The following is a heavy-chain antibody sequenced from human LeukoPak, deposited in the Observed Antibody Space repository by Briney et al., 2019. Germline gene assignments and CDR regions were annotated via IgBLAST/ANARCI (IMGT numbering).Heavy chain of an antibody. D-gene: IGHD6-19*01. J-gene: IGHJ4*02. CDR3: ARGNIAVAGFDY. Sequence: GGSLRLSCAASGFTFTDDYMDWVRQAPGKGPEWVERIRIRANCYTTKYSASVKGRFTISRDDSHNSVYLHMNSLKSEDTAVYYCARGNIAVAGFDYGGQGTLVTVSS. V-gene: IGHV3-72*01. CDR2: IRIRANCYTT. CDR1: GFTFTDDY.